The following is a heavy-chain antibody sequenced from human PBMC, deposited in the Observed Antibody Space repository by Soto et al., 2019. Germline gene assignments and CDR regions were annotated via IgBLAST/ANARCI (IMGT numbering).Heavy chain of an antibody. CDR2: ISSSSSYI. Sequence: PGGSLRLSCAASGFTFSSYSMNLVRQAPGKGLEWVSSISSSSSYIYYADSVKGRFTISRDNAKNSLYLQMNSLRAEDTAVYYCARDKDIRYDSSGYSTIPAYYYYGMDVWGQGTTVTVSS. V-gene: IGHV3-21*01. CDR3: ARDKDIRYDSSGYSTIPAYYYYGMDV. J-gene: IGHJ6*02. CDR1: GFTFSSYS. D-gene: IGHD3-22*01.